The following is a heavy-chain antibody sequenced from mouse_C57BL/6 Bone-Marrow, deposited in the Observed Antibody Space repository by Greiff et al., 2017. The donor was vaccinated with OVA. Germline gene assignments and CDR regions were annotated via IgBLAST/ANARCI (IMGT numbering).Heavy chain of an antibody. V-gene: IGHV5-9*01. CDR1: GFTFSSYT. D-gene: IGHD2-4*01. CDR2: ISGGGGNT. J-gene: IGHJ3*01. Sequence: EVMLVESGGGLVKPGGSLKLSCAASGFTFSSYTMSWVRQTPEKRLEWVANISGGGGNTYYPDSVKGRFTISRDNAKNTLYLQISSLRSEDTAWYYCARQGRLAWFAYWGQGTLVTVSA. CDR3: ARQGRLAWFAY.